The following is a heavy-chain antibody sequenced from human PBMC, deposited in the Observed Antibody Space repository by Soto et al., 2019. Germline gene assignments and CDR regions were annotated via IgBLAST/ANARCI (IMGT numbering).Heavy chain of an antibody. CDR2: IIPIFGTA. CDR3: ASDLTAKALFDI. CDR1: GGTFSSYA. Sequence: ASVKVSCKASGGTFSSYAISWVRQAPGQGLEWMGGIIPIFGTANYAQKFQGRVTITADESTSTAYMELSSLRSEDTAVYYCASDLTAKALFDIWGQGTMVTVSS. D-gene: IGHD2-21*02. J-gene: IGHJ3*02. V-gene: IGHV1-69*01.